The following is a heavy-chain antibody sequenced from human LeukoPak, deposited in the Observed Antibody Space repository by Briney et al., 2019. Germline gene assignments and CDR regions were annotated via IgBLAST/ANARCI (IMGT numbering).Heavy chain of an antibody. CDR1: GGSISSYY. Sequence: SETLSLTCSVSGGSISSYYWSWIRQPPGKGLEWIGYIYYSGSTNYNPSLKGRVTISVDTSKNQFSLKLSSVTAADTAVYYCARERRYSYGCYFDYWGQGTLVTVSS. V-gene: IGHV4-59*01. CDR3: ARERRYSYGCYFDY. CDR2: IYYSGST. J-gene: IGHJ4*02. D-gene: IGHD5-18*01.